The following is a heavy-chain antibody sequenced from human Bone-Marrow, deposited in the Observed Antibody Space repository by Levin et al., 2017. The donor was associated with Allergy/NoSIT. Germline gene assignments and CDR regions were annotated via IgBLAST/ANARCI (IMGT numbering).Heavy chain of an antibody. CDR2: INPNSGGT. J-gene: IGHJ4*02. CDR1: GYTFTGYY. CDR3: AVNTAMALIDY. D-gene: IGHD5-18*01. V-gene: IGHV1-2*02. Sequence: GESLKISCKASGYTFTGYYMHWVRQAPGQGLEWMGWINPNSGGTNYAQKFQGRVTMTRDTSISTAYMELSRLRSDDTAVYYCAVNTAMALIDYWGQGTLVTVSS.